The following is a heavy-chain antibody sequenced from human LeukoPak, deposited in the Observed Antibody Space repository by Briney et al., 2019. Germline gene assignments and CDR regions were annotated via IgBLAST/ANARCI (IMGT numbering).Heavy chain of an antibody. CDR3: ARDYSDGHNRRDAFDL. J-gene: IGHJ3*01. V-gene: IGHV1-2*02. D-gene: IGHD5-18*01. CDR2: INPKSGAT. Sequence: ASVRVSCKASGYSFSDFHIHWVRQAPGQGLEWMGWINPKSGATTYAERFRGRVTMTRDTSLNTVYLELASLYSGDTAVFYCARDYSDGHNRRDAFDLWGQGTTLIVSS. CDR1: GYSFSDFH.